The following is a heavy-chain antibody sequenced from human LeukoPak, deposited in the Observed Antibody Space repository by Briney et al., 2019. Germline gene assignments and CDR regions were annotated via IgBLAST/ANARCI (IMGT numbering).Heavy chain of an antibody. CDR1: GGTFSSYA. J-gene: IGHJ4*02. D-gene: IGHD3-3*01. CDR2: IIPIFGTA. V-gene: IGHV1-69*05. Sequence: SVKVSCKASGGTFSSYAISWVQQAPGQGLEWMGGIIPIFGTANYAQKFQGRVTITTDESTSTAYMELSSLRSEDTAVYYCARDRSGITIFGVVLDYWGQGTLVTVSS. CDR3: ARDRSGITIFGVVLDY.